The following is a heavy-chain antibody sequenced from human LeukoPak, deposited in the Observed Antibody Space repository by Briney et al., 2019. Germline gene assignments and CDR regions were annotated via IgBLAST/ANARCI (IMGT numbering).Heavy chain of an antibody. Sequence: GGSPRHSCAASGFTPRSYSMNWVRHAPGKGLEWVSSISSSSSNIYYADSVKGRFTISRDNAKKSLYLQMNSLRAEDTAVYYCARWGDSSGYYPYYFDYWGQGTLVTVSS. CDR1: GFTPRSYS. CDR3: ARWGDSSGYYPYYFDY. CDR2: ISSSSSNI. J-gene: IGHJ4*02. V-gene: IGHV3-21*01. D-gene: IGHD3-22*01.